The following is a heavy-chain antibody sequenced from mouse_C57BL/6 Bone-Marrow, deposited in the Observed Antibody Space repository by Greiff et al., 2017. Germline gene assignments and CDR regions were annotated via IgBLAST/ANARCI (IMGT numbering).Heavy chain of an antibody. CDR1: GYSITSGYY. D-gene: IGHD1-1*01. Sequence: EVHLVESGPGLVKPSQSLSLTCSVTGYSITSGYYWNWIRQFPGNKLEWMGYISYDGSNNYNPSLKNRISITRDTSKNQFFLKLNSVTTEDTATYSCASAIITTVVAHWGQGTLVTVSA. J-gene: IGHJ3*01. V-gene: IGHV3-6*01. CDR3: ASAIITTVVAH. CDR2: ISYDGSN.